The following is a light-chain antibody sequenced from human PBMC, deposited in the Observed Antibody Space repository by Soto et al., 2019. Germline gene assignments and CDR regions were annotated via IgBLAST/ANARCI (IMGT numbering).Light chain of an antibody. J-gene: IGLJ2*01. Sequence: QAVVTQSPSASASLGASVKLTCTLTSGHSYYAIAWHQQQPEKGPRYLMKLYSDGSHIKGDGIPDRFSGSSSGAERYLTISSLQSEDEADYYCQTWATGIQVFGGGTKVTVL. CDR2: LYSDGSH. CDR1: SGHSYYA. V-gene: IGLV4-69*01. CDR3: QTWATGIQV.